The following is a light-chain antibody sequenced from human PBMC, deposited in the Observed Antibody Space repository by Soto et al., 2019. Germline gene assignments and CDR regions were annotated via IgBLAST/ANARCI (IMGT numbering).Light chain of an antibody. J-gene: IGKJ1*01. CDR2: GAS. CDR3: QQYNNWPPLT. V-gene: IGKV3-15*01. CDR1: QSVSSN. Sequence: EIVMTQSPATLSVSPGERATLSCRASQSVSSNLAWYQQKPGQAPGLLIYGASTRATGIPARFSGSGSGTEFTLTISSLQSEDFAVYYCQQYNNWPPLTFGQGTKV.